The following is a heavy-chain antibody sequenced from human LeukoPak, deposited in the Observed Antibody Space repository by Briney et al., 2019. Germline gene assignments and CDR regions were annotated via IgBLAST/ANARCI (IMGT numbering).Heavy chain of an antibody. V-gene: IGHV1-69*04. CDR1: GGTFSSYA. D-gene: IGHD2-2*01. J-gene: IGHJ5*02. CDR2: IIPILGIA. CDR3: ASSPAAMTWFDP. Sequence: ASVKVSCKASGGTFSSYAISCVRQAPGQGLEWMGRIIPILGIANYAQKFQGRVTITADKSTSTAYMEPSSLRSEDTAVYYCASSPAAMTWFDPWGQGTLVTVSS.